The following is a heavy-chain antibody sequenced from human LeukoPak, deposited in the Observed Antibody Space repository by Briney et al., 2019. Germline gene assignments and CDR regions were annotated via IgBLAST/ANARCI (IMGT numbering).Heavy chain of an antibody. CDR3: ARHYYYGSGSYRRYFDY. D-gene: IGHD3-10*01. V-gene: IGHV1-69*13. CDR2: IIPIFGTA. Sequence: SVKVSCKASGGTFSSYAISWVRQAPGRGLEWMGGIIPIFGTANYAQKFQGRVTITADESTSTAYMELSSLRSEDTAVYYCARHYYYGSGSYRRYFDYWGQGTLVTVSS. J-gene: IGHJ4*02. CDR1: GGTFSSYA.